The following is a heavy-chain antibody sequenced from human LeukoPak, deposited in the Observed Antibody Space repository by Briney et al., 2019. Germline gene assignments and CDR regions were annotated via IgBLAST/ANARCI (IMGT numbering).Heavy chain of an antibody. CDR1: GFTFSSYS. CDR2: ISSSSNYI. V-gene: IGHV3-21*01. CDR3: ARDGNFLTFYYSDH. Sequence: GGSLRLSCASSGFTFSSYSMNWVRQAPGKGLEWVSSISSSSNYIYYADSVKGRFTISRDNAKNSLYLQMNSLRAEDTAVYYCARDGNFLTFYYSDHWGQGTLVTVSS. J-gene: IGHJ4*02. D-gene: IGHD5-24*01.